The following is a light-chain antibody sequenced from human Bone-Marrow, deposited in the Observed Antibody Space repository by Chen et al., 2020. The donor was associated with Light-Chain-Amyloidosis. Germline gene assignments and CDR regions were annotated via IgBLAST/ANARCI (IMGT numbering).Light chain of an antibody. J-gene: IGLJ1*01. CDR1: SGDVGTYNY. V-gene: IGLV2-14*01. CDR2: AVS. Sequence: QSALTQPASVSGAPGQSITISCTGTSGDVGTYNYVSCDQQHPAKAPKVMIYAVSNRPSGVSTRFSCSKSGNTASLTISGLQAADEADYYCSSFTSSSSYVFGPGTKVTVL. CDR3: SSFTSSSSYV.